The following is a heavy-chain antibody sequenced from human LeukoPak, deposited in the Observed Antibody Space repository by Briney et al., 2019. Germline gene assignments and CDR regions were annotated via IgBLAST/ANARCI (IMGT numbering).Heavy chain of an antibody. D-gene: IGHD1-26*01. V-gene: IGHV4-30-2*01. CDR3: ARVGSSYFDY. CDR1: GGSISSGGYS. CDR2: IYHSGST. J-gene: IGHJ4*02. Sequence: PSETLSLTCAVSGGSISSGGYSWSWIRQPPGRGLEWIGYIYHSGSTYYNPSLKSRVTIPVDRSKNQFSLKLSSVTAADTAVYYCARVGSSYFDYWGQGTLVTVSS.